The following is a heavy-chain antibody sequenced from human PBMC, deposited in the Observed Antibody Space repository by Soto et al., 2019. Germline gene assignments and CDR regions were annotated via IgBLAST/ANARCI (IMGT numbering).Heavy chain of an antibody. CDR1: GFTVSNYW. CDR3: AKDSAVQGLKFFEWFEGMDV. Sequence: PGGSLRLSCAASGFTVSNYWMNWVRQAPGKGLVWVSHIKSDGTTSYADSVEGRFTVSRDDAKNTFYLQMNSLRAKDTAVYYCAKDSAVQGLKFFEWFEGMDVWGHGTTVTVSS. CDR2: IKSDGTT. V-gene: IGHV3-74*01. J-gene: IGHJ6*02. D-gene: IGHD3-3*01.